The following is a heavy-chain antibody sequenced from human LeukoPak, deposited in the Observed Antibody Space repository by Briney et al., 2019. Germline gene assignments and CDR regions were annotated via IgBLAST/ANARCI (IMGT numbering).Heavy chain of an antibody. D-gene: IGHD5-18*01. CDR1: GYTITDYY. CDR3: ARDGSRNTDVVYFDY. V-gene: IGHV1-2*04. J-gene: IGHJ4*02. CDR2: INLNSGGT. Sequence: GASVKVSCKASGYTITDYYIHWVRQAPGQGLEWMGWINLNSGGTNFAQNFQGWVTMTRDTSISTAYMELSRLRSDDTAVYYCARDGSRNTDVVYFDYWGQGTLVTVSS.